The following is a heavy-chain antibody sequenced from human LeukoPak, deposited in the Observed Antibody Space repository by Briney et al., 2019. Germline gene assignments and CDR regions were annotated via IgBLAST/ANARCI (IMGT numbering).Heavy chain of an antibody. CDR1: GYTFTSYT. D-gene: IGHD3-22*01. Sequence: GASVKVSCKASGYTFTSYTMDWVRQAPGQGLEWMGWINTNTGNPTYAQGFTGRFVFSLDTSVSTAYLQISSLKAEDTAVYYCARLLDDYYDSSGYAFGFDPWGQGTLVTVSS. CDR3: ARLLDDYYDSSGYAFGFDP. J-gene: IGHJ5*02. CDR2: INTNTGNP. V-gene: IGHV7-4-1*02.